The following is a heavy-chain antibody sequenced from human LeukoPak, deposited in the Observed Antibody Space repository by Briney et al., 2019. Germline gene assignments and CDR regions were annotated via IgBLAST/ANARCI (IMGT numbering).Heavy chain of an antibody. V-gene: IGHV4-61*08. J-gene: IGHJ3*02. CDR1: GGSVSSGGYY. Sequence: SETLSLTCTVSGGSVSSGGYYWSWIRQPPGKGLEWIGYIYYSGSTNYNPSLKSRVTISVDTSKNQFSLKLSSVTAADTAVYYCARDTYGGNDAFDIWGQGTMVTVSS. D-gene: IGHD4-23*01. CDR2: IYYSGST. CDR3: ARDTYGGNDAFDI.